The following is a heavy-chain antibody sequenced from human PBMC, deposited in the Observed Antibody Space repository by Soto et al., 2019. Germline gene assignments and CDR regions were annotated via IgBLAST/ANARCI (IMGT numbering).Heavy chain of an antibody. CDR3: ARRYYYDSSGYPYGMDV. D-gene: IGHD3-22*01. V-gene: IGHV3-33*01. Sequence: VQLVESGGGVVQPGTSVRLSCAASGFTFNTYAMHWVRQAPGKGLEWVAIIWYDGNNKYYADSVKGRFTISRDNSKNTVYLQMNSLRAEDTAVYYCARRYYYDSSGYPYGMDVW. CDR2: IWYDGNNK. CDR1: GFTFNTYA. J-gene: IGHJ6*01.